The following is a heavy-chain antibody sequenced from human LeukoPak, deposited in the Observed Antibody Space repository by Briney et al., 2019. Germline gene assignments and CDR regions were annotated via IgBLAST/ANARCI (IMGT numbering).Heavy chain of an antibody. V-gene: IGHV4-61*01. D-gene: IGHD5-18*01. CDR1: GASVYSDSSF. Sequence: PSETLSLTCSVSGASVYSDSSFWTWIRQPPGKGLEWIGYIYYSGSTNYNPSLKSRVTISVDTSKNQFSLKLSSVTAADTAVYYCARDRGGYSYGYRFDPWGQGTLVTVSS. CDR2: IYYSGST. J-gene: IGHJ5*02. CDR3: ARDRGGYSYGYRFDP.